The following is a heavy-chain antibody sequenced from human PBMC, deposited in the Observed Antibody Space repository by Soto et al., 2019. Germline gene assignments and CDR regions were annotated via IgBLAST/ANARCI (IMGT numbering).Heavy chain of an antibody. CDR1: GLTFSSYE. CDR2: ISSGGGTT. Sequence: GALRLSCAASGLTFSSYEMTWVREAPGKVLEWGSYISSGGGTTYYADSVKGRFTISRDNAKNSLYLQMNSLRAEDTALYYCASEYGSGFKGYLGQGALVTVSS. J-gene: IGHJ4*02. D-gene: IGHD3-10*01. V-gene: IGHV3-48*03. CDR3: ASEYGSGFKGY.